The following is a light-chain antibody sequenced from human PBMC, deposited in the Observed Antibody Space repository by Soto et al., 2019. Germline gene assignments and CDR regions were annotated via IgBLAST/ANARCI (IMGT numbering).Light chain of an antibody. V-gene: IGKV3-20*01. CDR3: KQYGTSPYT. CDR2: GTF. Sequence: EIVLTQSPGTLSLSPGEKVTLTCRASQAVTDYYFAWYQQKPGQAPRLLIFGTFNRATGIPDRFSATGSGTDFTLTISTLEPEDFAVYYCKQYGTSPYTFCLGTKLEIK. J-gene: IGKJ2*01. CDR1: QAVTDYY.